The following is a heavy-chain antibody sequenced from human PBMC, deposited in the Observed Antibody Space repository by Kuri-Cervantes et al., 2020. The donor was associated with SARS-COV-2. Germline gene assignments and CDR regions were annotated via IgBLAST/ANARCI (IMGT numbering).Heavy chain of an antibody. J-gene: IGHJ4*02. D-gene: IGHD6-13*01. CDR3: ARDFLLLAAQDY. CDR2: ISSSSSYI. CDR1: GFTFSSYS. Sequence: GESLKISCAASGFTFSSYSMNWVRQAPGKGLEWVSSISSSSSYIYYADSVKGRFTISRDNAKNSLYLQMNSLRAEDTAMYYCARDFLLLAAQDYWGQGTLVTVSS. V-gene: IGHV3-21*01.